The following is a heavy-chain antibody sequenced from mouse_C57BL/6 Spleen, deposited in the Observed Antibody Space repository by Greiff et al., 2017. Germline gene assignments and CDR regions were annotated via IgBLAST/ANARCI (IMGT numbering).Heavy chain of an antibody. CDR1: GYSITSDY. J-gene: IGHJ2*01. CDR3: AEEQTGAFDD. CDR2: ISYSGST. Sequence: VQLKESGPGLAKPSQSLSLTCSVTGYSITSDYWNWIRKFPGNKLEYMGYISYSGSTYYNPSPKNRISTTRDTSKKQYYLQVNSVTTEDTATYYCAEEQTGAFDDWGQGTTLTVSS. V-gene: IGHV3-8*01. D-gene: IGHD4-1*01.